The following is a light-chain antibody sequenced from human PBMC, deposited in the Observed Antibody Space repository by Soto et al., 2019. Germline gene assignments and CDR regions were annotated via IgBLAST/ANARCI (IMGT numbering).Light chain of an antibody. CDR2: WAS. V-gene: IGKV4-1*01. J-gene: IGKJ1*01. Sequence: DIVMTQSPDSLAVSLGERATINCKSSQSVLYSSNNKNYLAWYQQKPGQPPKLLIYWASTRESGVPDRFSGSGSGTDFTLTISSLQAEDVVVYYSQQYSSTHPKFGTGTKVNI. CDR1: QSVLYSSNNKNY. CDR3: QQYSSTHPK.